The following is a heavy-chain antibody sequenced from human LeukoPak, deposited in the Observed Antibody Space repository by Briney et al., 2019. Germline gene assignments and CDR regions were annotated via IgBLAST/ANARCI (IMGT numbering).Heavy chain of an antibody. D-gene: IGHD1-26*01. CDR2: IYYSGST. J-gene: IGHJ4*02. Sequence: PSETLSLTCTVSGGSISSGGYYWSWIRQHPGKGLEWIGYIYYSGSTYYNPSLKSRVTISVDTSKNQFSLKLSSVTAADTAVYYCARDPRIAGSPHWGQGTLVTVSS. V-gene: IGHV4-31*03. CDR3: ARDPRIAGSPH. CDR1: GGSISSGGYY.